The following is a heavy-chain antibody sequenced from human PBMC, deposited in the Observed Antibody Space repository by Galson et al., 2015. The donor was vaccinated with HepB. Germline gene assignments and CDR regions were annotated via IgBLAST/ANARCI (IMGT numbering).Heavy chain of an antibody. CDR2: INSDGSST. CDR3: ARVCADMVRGVTAYYYYGMDV. CDR1: GFTFSSYW. J-gene: IGHJ6*02. Sequence: SLRLSCAASGFTFSSYWMHWVRQAPGKGLVWVSRINSDGSSTSYADSVKGRFTISRDNAKNTLYLQMNSLRAEDTAVYYCARVCADMVRGVTAYYYYGMDVWGQGTTVTVSS. V-gene: IGHV3-74*01. D-gene: IGHD3-10*01.